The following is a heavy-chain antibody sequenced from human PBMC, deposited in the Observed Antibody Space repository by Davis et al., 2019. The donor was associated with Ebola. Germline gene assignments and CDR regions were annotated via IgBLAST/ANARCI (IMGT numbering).Heavy chain of an antibody. CDR2: IYPGDSDT. CDR3: ARGALDCSSTSCYYYYYYMDV. D-gene: IGHD2-2*01. J-gene: IGHJ6*03. CDR1: GYSFTSYW. V-gene: IGHV5-51*01. Sequence: PGGSLRLSCKGSGYSFTSYWIGWVRQMPGKGLEWMGIIYPGDSDTRYSPSFQGQVTISADKSISTAYLQWSSLKASDTAMYYCARGALDCSSTSCYYYYYYMDVWGKGTTVTVSS.